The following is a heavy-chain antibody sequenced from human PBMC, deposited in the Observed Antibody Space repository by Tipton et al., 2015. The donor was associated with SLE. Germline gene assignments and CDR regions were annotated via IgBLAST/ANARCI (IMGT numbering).Heavy chain of an antibody. CDR2: IYYSGST. CDR1: GGSISSSSYY. V-gene: IGHV4-39*01. J-gene: IGHJ3*02. CDR3: ATTGGITGEPDAFDI. Sequence: TLSLTCTVSGGSISSSSYYWGWIRQPPGKGLEWIGSIYYSGSTYYNPSLKSRVTISVDTSKNQFSLKLSSVTAADTAVYYCATTGGITGEPDAFDIWGQGTMVTVSS. D-gene: IGHD7-27*01.